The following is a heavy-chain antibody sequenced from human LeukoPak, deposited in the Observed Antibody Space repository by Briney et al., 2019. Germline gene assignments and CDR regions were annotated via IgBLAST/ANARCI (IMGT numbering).Heavy chain of an antibody. CDR2: IRFDGSNE. Sequence: GGSLRLSCAASGFTFSSYGMHWVRQAPCKGLEWVALIRFDGSNEYYADSVKGRFTISRDNSRNTLYLQMNSLRGEDTAVYYCAKRGEAAAARYFDYWGQGTLVTVSS. CDR1: GFTFSSYG. J-gene: IGHJ4*02. V-gene: IGHV3-30*02. CDR3: AKRGEAAAARYFDY. D-gene: IGHD2-2*01.